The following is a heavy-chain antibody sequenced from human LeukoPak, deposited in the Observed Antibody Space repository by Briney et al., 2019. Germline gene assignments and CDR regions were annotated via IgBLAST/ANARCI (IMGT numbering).Heavy chain of an antibody. CDR1: GFTFNRNA. D-gene: IGHD6-19*01. Sequence: GGSLRLSYAASGFTFNRNAISWARQAPGKGLEWVSTIGGSGDKTFYADSVKGRFTISRDNSKNMVHLQMNSLTGEDTALYYCVRRGDASSGWGDHDFWGQGALVTVSS. CDR2: IGGSGDKT. V-gene: IGHV3-23*01. CDR3: VRRGDASSGWGDHDF. J-gene: IGHJ4*02.